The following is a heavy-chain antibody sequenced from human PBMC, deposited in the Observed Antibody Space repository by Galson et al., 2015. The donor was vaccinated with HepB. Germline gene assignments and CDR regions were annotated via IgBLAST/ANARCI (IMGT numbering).Heavy chain of an antibody. Sequence: SETLSLTCTVSGASIRSRYCTWTRLSPGSRLEWIGFVHHSGSTKFNPSFSSRVSMSVDTSRNDFSMRLTSVTAADTAVYYCARGFYDSRGYSEAFDLWGQGTSVTVSS. V-gene: IGHV4-59*11. D-gene: IGHD3-22*01. CDR2: VHHSGST. CDR3: ARGFYDSRGYSEAFDL. J-gene: IGHJ4*02. CDR1: GASIRSRY.